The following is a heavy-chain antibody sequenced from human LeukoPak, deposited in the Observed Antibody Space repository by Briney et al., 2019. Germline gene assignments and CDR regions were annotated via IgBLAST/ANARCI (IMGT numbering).Heavy chain of an antibody. V-gene: IGHV3-7*05. CDR3: AKATNTATGTPALAIDY. CDR1: GLTLGDYW. J-gene: IGHJ4*02. D-gene: IGHD1-1*01. CDR2: IKQDGSEN. Sequence: GGSLRLSCEASGLTLGDYWMTWVRQAPGKGLECVANIKQDGSENHYVDSVKGRFTISRDNAKNSLSLQMNSLRAEDTAVYFCAKATNTATGTPALAIDYWGQGTLVTVSS.